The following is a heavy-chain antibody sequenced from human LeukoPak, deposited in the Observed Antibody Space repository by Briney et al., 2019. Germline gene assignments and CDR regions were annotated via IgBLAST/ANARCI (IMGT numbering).Heavy chain of an antibody. Sequence: ASVKVSCKASGYTFTGYYMHWVRQAPGQGLEWMGWINANSGGTNYAQKFQGRVTMTRDTSINTAYMELSRLKSDDTAIYYCARGYCSGGSCYHFDSWGQGTLVTVSS. V-gene: IGHV1-2*02. D-gene: IGHD2-15*01. CDR2: INANSGGT. J-gene: IGHJ4*02. CDR3: ARGYCSGGSCYHFDS. CDR1: GYTFTGYY.